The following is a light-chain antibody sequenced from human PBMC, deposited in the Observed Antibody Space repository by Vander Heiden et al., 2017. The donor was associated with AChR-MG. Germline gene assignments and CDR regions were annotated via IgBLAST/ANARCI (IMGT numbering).Light chain of an antibody. V-gene: IGLV2-14*01. Sequence: QSALTQPASVSGSPGQSITISCTGTSSDVGGYNYVSWYQQHPGKAPKLMIYDVSKRPSGVSNRFSGSKSGNTASLTISGLQAGDEADYYCSSYTSSSSFGTGTKVTVL. CDR2: DVS. J-gene: IGLJ1*01. CDR1: SSDVGGYNY. CDR3: SSYTSSSS.